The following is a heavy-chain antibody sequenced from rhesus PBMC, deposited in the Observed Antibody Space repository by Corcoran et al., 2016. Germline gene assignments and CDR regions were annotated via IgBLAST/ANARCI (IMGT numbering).Heavy chain of an antibody. V-gene: IGHV4-169*02. CDR1: GGSISRSY. Sequence: QLQLQESGPGMVKPSETLSVTCAVSGGSISRSYWSWSRQAQGKGLEWSGYIFDSGSSTNYNPSLNSRVTLSVDTSKNQLSLKLTSVTAADTAVYYCASEGPPAYYVLDSWGQGVVVTVSS. CDR3: ASEGPPAYYVLDS. J-gene: IGHJ6*01. CDR2: IFDSGSST.